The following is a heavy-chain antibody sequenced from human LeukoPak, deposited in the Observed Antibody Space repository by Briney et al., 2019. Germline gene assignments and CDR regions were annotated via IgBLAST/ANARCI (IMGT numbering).Heavy chain of an antibody. D-gene: IGHD4-17*01. J-gene: IGHJ6*02. CDR1: GFTFSSYG. Sequence: GGSLRLSCAASGFTFSSYGMHWVRQAPGKGLEWVAVISYDGSNKYYADSVKGRFTISRDNSKNTLYLQMNSLRAEDTAVYYCAKDDYGDYVGVDVWGRGTTVTVSS. CDR3: AKDDYGDYVGVDV. CDR2: ISYDGSNK. V-gene: IGHV3-30*18.